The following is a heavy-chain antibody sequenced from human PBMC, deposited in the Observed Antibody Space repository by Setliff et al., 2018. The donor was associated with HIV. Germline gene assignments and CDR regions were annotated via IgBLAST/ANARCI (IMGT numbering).Heavy chain of an antibody. CDR3: ARRTIWGDAFDI. CDR1: GASISSYY. Sequence: PSETLSLTCNVSGASISSYYWGWIRQPPGKGLEWIGNIFHSGNTDQNPSLKSRVAMSVETSENQFSLRLNSVTAADTAVYYCARRTIWGDAFDIWGRGTMVTVSS. V-gene: IGHV4-59*08. CDR2: IFHSGNT. J-gene: IGHJ3*02. D-gene: IGHD3-16*01.